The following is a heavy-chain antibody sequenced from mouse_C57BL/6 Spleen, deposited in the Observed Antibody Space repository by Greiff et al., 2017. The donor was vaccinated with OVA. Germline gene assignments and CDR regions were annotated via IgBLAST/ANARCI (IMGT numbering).Heavy chain of an antibody. CDR1: GYTFTSYW. CDR3: ARATMVTTGFAY. CDR2: IDPSDSYT. J-gene: IGHJ3*01. Sequence: QVQLQQPGAELVMPGASVKLSCKASGYTFTSYWMHWVKQRPGQGLEWIGEIDPSDSYTNYNQTFKGKSTLTVDKSSSTAYMQLSSLTSEDSAVYYCARATMVTTGFAYWGQGTLVTVSA. V-gene: IGHV1-69*01. D-gene: IGHD2-2*01.